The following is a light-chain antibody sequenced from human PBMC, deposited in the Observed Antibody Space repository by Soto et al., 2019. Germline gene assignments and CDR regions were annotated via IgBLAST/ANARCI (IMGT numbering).Light chain of an antibody. J-gene: IGKJ4*01. CDR3: QHRSSWPIT. CDR2: DAY. V-gene: IGKV3-11*01. CDR1: QSVRSY. Sequence: EIVLTQSPATLSLSPGERATLSCRASQSVRSYLVWYQQKPGQAPRLLIYDAYKRATGIPARFSGSGSGTDFTLTISSLEPEDFAVYYCQHRSSWPITFGGGTKVEIK.